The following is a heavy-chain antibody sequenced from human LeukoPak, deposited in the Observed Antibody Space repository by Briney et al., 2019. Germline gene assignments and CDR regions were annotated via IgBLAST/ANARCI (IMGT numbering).Heavy chain of an antibody. CDR3: ARDVSYGNPSCAFDI. Sequence: VASVKVSCKASGGTFSSYAISWVRQAPGQGLEWMGGIIPIFGTANYAQKFQGRGTITTDESTSTAYMELSSLRSEDTAVYYCARDVSYGNPSCAFDIWGQGTMVTVSS. J-gene: IGHJ3*02. CDR2: IIPIFGTA. V-gene: IGHV1-69*05. D-gene: IGHD3-16*01. CDR1: GGTFSSYA.